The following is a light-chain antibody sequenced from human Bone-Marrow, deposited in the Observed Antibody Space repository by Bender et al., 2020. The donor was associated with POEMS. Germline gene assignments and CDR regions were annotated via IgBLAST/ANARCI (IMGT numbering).Light chain of an antibody. CDR3: AAWEDSLNGWV. CDR2: INN. V-gene: IGLV1-44*01. Sequence: QSVLTQPPSASGTPGQRVTISCSGSSSNIGTNPVNWYQQLPGTAPKLLIYINNQRPSGVPDRFSGSKSGTSATLPISGLQSEDEADYYCAAWEDSLNGWVFGGGTKLTVL. CDR1: SSNIGTNP. J-gene: IGLJ3*02.